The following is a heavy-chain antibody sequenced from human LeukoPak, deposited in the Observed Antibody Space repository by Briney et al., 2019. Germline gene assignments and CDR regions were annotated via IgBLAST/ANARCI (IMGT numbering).Heavy chain of an antibody. CDR3: AKWCSSTSCYSRPPGDFDY. V-gene: IGHV3-30*18. CDR1: GFTFSSYG. D-gene: IGHD2-2*01. Sequence: GRSLRLSCAASGFTFSSYGMRWVRQAPGKGLEWVAVISYDVSNKYYADSVKGRFTISRDNSKNTLYLQMNSLRAEDTAVYYCAKWCSSTSCYSRPPGDFDYWGQGTLVTVSS. CDR2: ISYDVSNK. J-gene: IGHJ4*02.